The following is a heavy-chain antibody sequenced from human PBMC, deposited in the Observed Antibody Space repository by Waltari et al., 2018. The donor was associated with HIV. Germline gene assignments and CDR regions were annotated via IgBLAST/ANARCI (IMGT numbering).Heavy chain of an antibody. V-gene: IGHV3-7*01. CDR2: IKLDGIKK. J-gene: IGHJ6*02. D-gene: IGHD2-2*02. CDR3: ASPSIRAGMDV. CDR1: GFTFSNFW. Sequence: EVQLVESGGGLVQPGGSLRLSCAAPGFTFSNFWMSCVRQAPGKGLEGLTNIKLDGIKKYEVDAVKGRFTISRDNAKNALYLQMNSLRAEDTAVYYCASPSIRAGMDVWGQGTTVTVSS.